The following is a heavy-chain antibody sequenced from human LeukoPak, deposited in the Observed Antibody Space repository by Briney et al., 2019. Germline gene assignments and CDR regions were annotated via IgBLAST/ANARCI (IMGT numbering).Heavy chain of an antibody. Sequence: ASVKVSCKASGYTFTSYGISWVRQAPGQGLEWMGWISAYNGNTNYAQKLQGRVTMTTDTSTSTAYMELRSLRSDDTAVYYCARGQLLWFGELWFDYWGQGTLVTVSS. D-gene: IGHD3-10*01. CDR3: ARGQLLWFGELWFDY. J-gene: IGHJ4*02. CDR2: ISAYNGNT. CDR1: GYTFTSYG. V-gene: IGHV1-18*01.